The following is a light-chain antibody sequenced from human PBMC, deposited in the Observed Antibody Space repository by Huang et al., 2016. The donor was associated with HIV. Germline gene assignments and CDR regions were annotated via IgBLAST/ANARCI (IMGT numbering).Light chain of an antibody. CDR1: QGISNY. J-gene: IGKJ3*01. CDR3: QHYGGLPFT. CDR2: DAS. Sequence: DIQMTQSPSSLSASVGDTVTITCQASQGISNYLNWYQQKPGKAPRLLIYDASNLQVGVPSRFSGSGSGTEFTFTITSLQPEDVATYYCQHYGGLPFTFGPGTKVDLK. V-gene: IGKV1-33*01.